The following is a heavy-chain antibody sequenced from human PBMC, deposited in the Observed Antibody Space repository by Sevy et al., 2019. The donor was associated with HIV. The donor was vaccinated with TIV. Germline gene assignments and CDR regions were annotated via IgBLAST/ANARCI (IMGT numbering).Heavy chain of an antibody. D-gene: IGHD3-10*01. CDR1: GFTSNNFW. CDR2: INSDGEST. Sequence: GGSLRLSCAASGFTSNNFWLHWVRQAPGKGLVWVSRINSDGESTGYADFVKGRFIISRDNAKNTAYLQMNSLRADNTAIYYCARGTRGVVDSWGQGTLVTVSS. V-gene: IGHV3-74*01. J-gene: IGHJ4*02. CDR3: ARGTRGVVDS.